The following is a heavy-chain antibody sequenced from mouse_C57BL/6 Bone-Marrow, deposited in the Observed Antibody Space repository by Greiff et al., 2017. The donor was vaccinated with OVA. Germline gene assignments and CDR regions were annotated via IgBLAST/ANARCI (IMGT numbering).Heavy chain of an antibody. D-gene: IGHD2-14*01. CDR2: IDPANGNT. J-gene: IGHJ1*03. Sequence: EVQLHQSVAELVRPGASVKLSCTASGFNIKNTYMHWVKQRPEQGLEWIGRIDPANGNTKYAPKFQGKATITADTSYNTAYLQLSSLTSEDTAIYYCARNYRRGYGYCEVWGTGTTVTVSS. V-gene: IGHV14-3*01. CDR3: ARNYRRGYGYCEV. CDR1: GFNIKNTY.